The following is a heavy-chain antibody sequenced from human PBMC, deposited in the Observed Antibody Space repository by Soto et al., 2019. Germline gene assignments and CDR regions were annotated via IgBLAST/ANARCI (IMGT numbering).Heavy chain of an antibody. CDR2: IYYSGST. V-gene: IGHV4-39*01. J-gene: IGHJ4*02. D-gene: IGHD3-9*01. Sequence: ETLSLTCTVSGGSISSSSYYWGWIRQPPGKGLEWIGSIYYSGSTYYNPSLKSRVTISVDTSKNQFSLKLSSVTAADTAVYYCARQLRYFDWLSGYYYFDYWGQGTLVTVSS. CDR3: ARQLRYFDWLSGYYYFDY. CDR1: GGSISSSSYY.